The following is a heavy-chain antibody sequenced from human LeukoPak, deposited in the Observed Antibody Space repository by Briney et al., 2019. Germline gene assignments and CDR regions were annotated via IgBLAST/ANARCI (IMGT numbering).Heavy chain of an antibody. D-gene: IGHD3-3*01. Sequence: ASVKVSCKASGGTFSSYAISWVRQAPGQGQEWMGRIIPIFGTANYAQKSQGRVTITTDESTSTAYMELSSLRSEDTAVYYCASGLFYDFWSRFDYWGQGTLVTVSS. V-gene: IGHV1-69*05. CDR3: ASGLFYDFWSRFDY. J-gene: IGHJ4*02. CDR2: IIPIFGTA. CDR1: GGTFSSYA.